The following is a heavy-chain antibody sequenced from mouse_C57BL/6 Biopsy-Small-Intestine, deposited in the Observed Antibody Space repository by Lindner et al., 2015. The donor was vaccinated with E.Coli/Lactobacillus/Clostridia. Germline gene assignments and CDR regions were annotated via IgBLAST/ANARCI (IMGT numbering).Heavy chain of an antibody. Sequence: VKVSCKTPEYTFRNYAINWVRQAPGQGLEWMGWINTYTGSPTYAQGFTGRFVFSLDTSVSAAYLEITNLKTEDTAVYYCARPRDRNNYDRPFDDWGPGTLVTVSS. CDR3: ARPRDRNNYDRPFDD. V-gene: IGHV9-3-1*01. J-gene: IGHJ1*01. D-gene: IGHD2-4*01. CDR1: EYTFRNYA. CDR2: INTYTGSP.